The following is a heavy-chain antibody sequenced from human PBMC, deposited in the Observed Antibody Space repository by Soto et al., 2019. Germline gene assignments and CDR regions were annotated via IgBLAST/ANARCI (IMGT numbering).Heavy chain of an antibody. J-gene: IGHJ1*01. CDR1: GFAFSDYY. V-gene: IGHV3-11*01. CDR2: ISGTANTI. D-gene: IGHD3-10*01. CDR3: AREGNRFQH. Sequence: QVQLVESGGGLVKPGGSLRLSCAASGFAFSDYYMSWIRQAPGKGLEWISYISGTANTIFYADSVKGRFTISRDNAKNSLYLQMNSLSAEDTAVYYWAREGNRFQHWGQGTLVTVSS.